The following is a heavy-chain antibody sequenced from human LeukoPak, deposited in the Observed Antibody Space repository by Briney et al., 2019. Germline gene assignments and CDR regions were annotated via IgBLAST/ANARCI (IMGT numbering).Heavy chain of an antibody. CDR3: ARGYCPSSDCYEGRNLFDP. Sequence: GGSLRLSCAASGFTVSDNYMGWVRQAPEKGLEWVSIIHRGGNTYYSDSVKGRFTISRDTSKNTLFLQMNGLRAEDTAVYYCARGYCPSSDCYEGRNLFDPWGQGTLVTVSS. V-gene: IGHV3-53*01. CDR2: IHRGGNT. J-gene: IGHJ5*02. D-gene: IGHD2-2*01. CDR1: GFTVSDNY.